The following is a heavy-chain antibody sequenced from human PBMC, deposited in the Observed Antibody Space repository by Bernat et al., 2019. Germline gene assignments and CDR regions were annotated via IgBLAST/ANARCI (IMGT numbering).Heavy chain of an antibody. D-gene: IGHD2/OR15-2a*01. V-gene: IGHV4-59*01. CDR1: GGSISSYY. CDR2: IYYSGST. J-gene: IGHJ4*02. Sequence: QVQLQESGPGLVKPSETLSLTCTVSGGSISSYYWSWIRQPPGKGLEWIGYIYYSGSTNYNPSLKSRVTISVDTSKNQFSLNLISVTAADTAVYYCARRMTFSVYWGQGTLVTVSS. CDR3: ARRMTFSVY.